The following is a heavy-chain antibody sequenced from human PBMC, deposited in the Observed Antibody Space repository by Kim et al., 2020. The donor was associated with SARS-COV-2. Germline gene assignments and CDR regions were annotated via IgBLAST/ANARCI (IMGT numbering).Heavy chain of an antibody. CDR3: ARDSTWGWELLQDDAFDI. J-gene: IGHJ3*02. V-gene: IGHV1-18*01. CDR2: ISASNGNT. CDR1: GYTFTSYG. Sequence: ASVKVSCKASGYTFTSYGISWVRQAARQGLECMGRISASNGNTHYAQKLQGRVTITTDTSTSTAYMVLRSLRSDDTAVYYCARDSTWGWELLQDDAFDIWGQGTMVTVSS. D-gene: IGHD1-26*01.